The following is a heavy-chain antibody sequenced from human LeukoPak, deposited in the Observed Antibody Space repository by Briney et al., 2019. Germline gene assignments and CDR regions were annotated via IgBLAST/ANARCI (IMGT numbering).Heavy chain of an antibody. V-gene: IGHV1-2*02. J-gene: IGHJ5*02. Sequence: ASVKVSCKASGYTXTGYYMHWVRQAPGQGLEWMGWTNPNSGGTNYAQKFQGRVTMTRDTSISKAYMELSRLRSDDTAVYYCARSLYYDILTGYYRNWFDPWGQGTLVTVSS. D-gene: IGHD3-9*01. CDR2: TNPNSGGT. CDR1: GYTXTGYY. CDR3: ARSLYYDILTGYYRNWFDP.